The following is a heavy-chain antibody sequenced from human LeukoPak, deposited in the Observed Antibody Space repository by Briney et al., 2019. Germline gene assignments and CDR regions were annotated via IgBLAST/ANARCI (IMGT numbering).Heavy chain of an antibody. CDR1: GYTLTELS. J-gene: IGHJ4*02. CDR2: FDPEDGET. V-gene: IGHV1-24*01. Sequence: GASVKVSCKVSGYTLTELSMHWVRQAPGKGLEWMGGFDPEDGETIYAQKFQGRVTMTEDTSTDTAYMELSSLRSEDTAVYYCATGHAGATYFDYWGQGTLVTVSS. D-gene: IGHD1-26*01. CDR3: ATGHAGATYFDY.